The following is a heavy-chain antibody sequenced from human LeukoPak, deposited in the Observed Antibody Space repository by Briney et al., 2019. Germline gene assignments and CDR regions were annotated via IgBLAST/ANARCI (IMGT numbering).Heavy chain of an antibody. V-gene: IGHV3-23*01. CDR1: GFTFSSYG. Sequence: GGSLRLSCAASGFTFSSYGMSWVRQAPGKGLEWVSAISGSGGSTYYADSVKGRFTISRDNSKNTLYLQMNSLRAEDTAVYYCAKGDHYYGSGSYLPYYWGQGTLVTVSS. CDR3: AKGDHYYGSGSYLPYY. J-gene: IGHJ4*02. D-gene: IGHD3-10*01. CDR2: ISGSGGST.